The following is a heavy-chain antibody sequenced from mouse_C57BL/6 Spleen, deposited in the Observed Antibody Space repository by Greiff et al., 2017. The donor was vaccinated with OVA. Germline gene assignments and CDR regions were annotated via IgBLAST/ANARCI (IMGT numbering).Heavy chain of an antibody. V-gene: IGHV6-3*01. D-gene: IGHD2-5*01. J-gene: IGHJ1*03. CDR1: GFTFSNYW. CDR3: TGERYSKWYFDV. CDR2: IRLKSDNYAT. Sequence: EVQLVESGGGLVQPGGSMKLSCVASGFTFSNYWMNWVRQSPEKGLEWVAQIRLKSDNYATHYAESVKGRFTISRDDSKSSVYLQMNNLRAEDTGIYYCTGERYSKWYFDVWGTGTTVTVSS.